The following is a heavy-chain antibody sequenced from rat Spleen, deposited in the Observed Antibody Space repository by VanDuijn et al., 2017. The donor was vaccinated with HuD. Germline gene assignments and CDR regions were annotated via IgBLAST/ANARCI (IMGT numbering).Heavy chain of an antibody. CDR2: ISTSGGST. D-gene: IGHD1-6*01. J-gene: IGHJ4*01. CDR1: GFTFSDYG. CDR3: TTDYVYYGSSYYHVMDA. Sequence: EGELVESGGGLVQPGRSMKLSCAASGFTFSDYGMAWVRQGPTKGLEWVASISTSGGSTYYRDSVKGRFTISRNNVKNTLYLQMDSLRSEDTATYYCTTDYVYYGSSYYHVMDAWGQGASVTVSS. V-gene: IGHV5S13*01.